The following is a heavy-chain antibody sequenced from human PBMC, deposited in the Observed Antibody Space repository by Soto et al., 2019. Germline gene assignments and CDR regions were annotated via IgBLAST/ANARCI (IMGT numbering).Heavy chain of an antibody. V-gene: IGHV4-30-2*01. CDR2: IYHSGST. CDR1: GGSISSGGYS. D-gene: IGHD4-17*01. J-gene: IGHJ4*02. CDR3: AYGDYRFDY. Sequence: SETLSLTCAVSGGSISSGGYSWSWIRQPPGKGLEWIGYIYHSGSTYYNPSLKSRVTISVDRSKNQFSLKLSSVTAADTAVYYCAYGDYRFDYWGQGTLVTVSS.